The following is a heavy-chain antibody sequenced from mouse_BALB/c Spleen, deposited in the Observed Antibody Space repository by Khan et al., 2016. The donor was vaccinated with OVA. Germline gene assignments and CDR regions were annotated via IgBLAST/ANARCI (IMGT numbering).Heavy chain of an antibody. CDR1: GYTFTSFW. J-gene: IGHJ3*01. CDR2: IDPSDSET. CDR3: ARGGYGTSFAY. V-gene: IGHV1-61*01. D-gene: IGHD2-10*02. Sequence: QVQLQQSGAELVRPGASVKLSCKASGYTFTSFWMNWVTERPGQGLEWIGMIDPSDSETHYNPMFKDKATLTVDKSSSTAYMQLSGLTSEDSAVYYCARGGYGTSFAYWGQGTLVTVSA.